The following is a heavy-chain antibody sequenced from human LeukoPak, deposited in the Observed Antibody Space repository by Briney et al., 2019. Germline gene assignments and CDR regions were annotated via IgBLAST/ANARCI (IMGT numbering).Heavy chain of an antibody. Sequence: PGGSLRLSCVASGFTFSSYSMNWVRQAPGKGLEWVSSISSSSSYIYYADSVKGRFTISRDNAKNSLYLQMNSLRAEDTALYYCARAPSGELGGFYYYYMDVWGKGTTVTVSS. CDR3: ARAPSGELGGFYYYYMDV. J-gene: IGHJ6*03. CDR2: ISSSSSYI. D-gene: IGHD1-26*01. CDR1: GFTFSSYS. V-gene: IGHV3-21*04.